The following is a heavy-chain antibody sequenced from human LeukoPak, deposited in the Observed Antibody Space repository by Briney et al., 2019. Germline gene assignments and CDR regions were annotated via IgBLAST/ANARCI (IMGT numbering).Heavy chain of an antibody. D-gene: IGHD7-27*01. Sequence: PSETLSLTCIVSGGSISNYYWSWIRQPPGKGLEWIGEIHYTGATNYKPSLKSRVTISGDPSKNQVSLRVSSVTAADTAVYYCARGVLGPYYFDLWGRGTLVTVSS. J-gene: IGHJ2*01. V-gene: IGHV4-59*12. CDR1: GGSISNYY. CDR2: IHYTGAT. CDR3: ARGVLGPYYFDL.